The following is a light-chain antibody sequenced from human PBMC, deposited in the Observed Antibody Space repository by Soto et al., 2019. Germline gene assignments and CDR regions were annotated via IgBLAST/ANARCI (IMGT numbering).Light chain of an antibody. CDR2: DVN. Sequence: QSALTQPRSVSGSLGQSVTISCTGTNSNIGFYNFVSWYQQHPDKAPHLVIYDVNKRPSGVPDRFSGSKSGNTASLTTSGLQADDEADYYCCSYAGTYTYVFGIGTKVTVL. CDR1: NSNIGFYNF. CDR3: CSYAGTYTYV. J-gene: IGLJ1*01. V-gene: IGLV2-11*01.